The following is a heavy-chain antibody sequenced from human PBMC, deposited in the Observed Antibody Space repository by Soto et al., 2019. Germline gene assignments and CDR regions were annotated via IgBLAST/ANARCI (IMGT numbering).Heavy chain of an antibody. J-gene: IGHJ6*02. Sequence: TLSLTCTVSGGSISSSSYYWGWIRQPPGKGLEWIGSIYYSVSTYYNPSLKSRVTISVDTSKNQFSLKLSSVTAADTAVYYCARVKSDYYYYGMDVWGQGTTVTVSS. CDR1: GGSISSSSYY. CDR3: ARVKSDYYYYGMDV. CDR2: IYYSVST. V-gene: IGHV4-39*01.